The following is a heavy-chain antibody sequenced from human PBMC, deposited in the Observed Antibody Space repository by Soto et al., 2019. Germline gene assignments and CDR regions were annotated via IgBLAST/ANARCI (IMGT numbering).Heavy chain of an antibody. CDR3: ARGGWSSGYENYYYYMDV. J-gene: IGHJ6*03. D-gene: IGHD5-12*01. V-gene: IGHV3-74*01. CDR2: INSDGSSP. CDR1: GFTFSSYW. Sequence: EVQLVESGGGLVQPGGSLRLSCAASGFTFSSYWMHWVRQAPGKGLVWVSRINSDGSSPSYADSVKGRFTISRDNAKNTLYLRMNSLRAEDTAVYYCARGGWSSGYENYYYYMDVWGKGTTVTVSS.